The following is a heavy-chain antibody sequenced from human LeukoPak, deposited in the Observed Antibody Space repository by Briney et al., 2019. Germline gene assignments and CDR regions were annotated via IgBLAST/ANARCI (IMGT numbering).Heavy chain of an antibody. Sequence: APVKVSCKASGYTFTSYGISWVRQAPGQGLEWMGWISAYNGNTNYAQKLQGRVTMTTDTSTSTAYMELRSLRSDDTAVYYCAREDYGDNWFDPWGQGTLVTVSS. CDR1: GYTFTSYG. CDR2: ISAYNGNT. V-gene: IGHV1-18*01. D-gene: IGHD4-17*01. CDR3: AREDYGDNWFDP. J-gene: IGHJ5*02.